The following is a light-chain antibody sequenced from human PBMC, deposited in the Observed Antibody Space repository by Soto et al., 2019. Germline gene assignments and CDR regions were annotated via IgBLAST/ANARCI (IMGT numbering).Light chain of an antibody. Sequence: EIVMTQSPATLSVSPGERATLSCRASQSVSSNLAWYQQKPGQAPRLLMYGTSNRATGIPDRFSGSGSGTDFSITISRLETEDFEVYYCQEYGSSQTFGKRTRLEIK. CDR3: QEYGSSQT. J-gene: IGKJ5*01. CDR2: GTS. CDR1: QSVSSN. V-gene: IGKV3-20*01.